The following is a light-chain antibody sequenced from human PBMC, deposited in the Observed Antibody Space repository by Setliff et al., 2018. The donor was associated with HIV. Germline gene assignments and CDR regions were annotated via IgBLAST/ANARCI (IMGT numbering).Light chain of an antibody. V-gene: IGLV2-14*03. CDR3: SSYTSSSTLEV. CDR2: DVS. J-gene: IGLJ2*01. Sequence: QSALAQPASVSGSPGQSITISCTGTSSDVGGYNYVSWYQQRPGKAPKLMIYDVSKRPSGVSNRFSGSKSGNTASLTISGLQAEDEADYYCSSYTSSSTLEVFGGGT. CDR1: SSDVGGYNY.